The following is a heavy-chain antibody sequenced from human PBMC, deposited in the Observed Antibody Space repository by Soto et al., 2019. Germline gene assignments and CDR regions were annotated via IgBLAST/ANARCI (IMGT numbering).Heavy chain of an antibody. CDR2: INPKSGAT. J-gene: IGHJ6*04. Sequence: ASVKVSCKASGYRFTGYGLHWVRQAPGQGLQWMGWINPKSGATDYAQKFQGRVTMTREMSTNTAYLELSGLRSDDTADDTAVYFCEKSICCGYGYLRDRQAVWAKGSTDPGSA. CDR3: VYFCEKSICCGYGYLRDRQAV. CDR1: GYRFTGYG. D-gene: IGHD5-18*01. V-gene: IGHV1-2*02.